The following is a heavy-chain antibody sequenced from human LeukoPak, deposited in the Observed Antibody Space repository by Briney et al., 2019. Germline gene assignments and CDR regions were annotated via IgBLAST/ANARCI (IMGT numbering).Heavy chain of an antibody. CDR1: GYTFTSYG. Sequence: GASVKVSCKASGYTFTSYGISWVRQAPGQGLEWMGWISAYNGNTNYAQKLQGRVTMTTDTSTSTDYMELRSPRSDGTAVYYCARRAVVAPAFDIWGQGTMVTVSS. J-gene: IGHJ3*02. CDR3: ARRAVVAPAFDI. CDR2: ISAYNGNT. V-gene: IGHV1-18*01. D-gene: IGHD2-15*01.